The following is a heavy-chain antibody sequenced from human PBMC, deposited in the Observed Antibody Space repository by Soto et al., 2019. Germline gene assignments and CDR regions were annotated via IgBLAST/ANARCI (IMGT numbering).Heavy chain of an antibody. J-gene: IGHJ4*02. CDR2: IYHSGST. CDR1: GGSISSSNW. D-gene: IGHD3-22*01. Sequence: SETLSLTCAVSGGSISSSNWWSWVRQPPGKGLEWIGEIYHSGSTNYNPSLKSRVTISVDKSKNQFSLKLSSVTAADTAVYYCAGLYYYDSSGNDYWGQGTLVTVSS. V-gene: IGHV4-4*02. CDR3: AGLYYYDSSGNDY.